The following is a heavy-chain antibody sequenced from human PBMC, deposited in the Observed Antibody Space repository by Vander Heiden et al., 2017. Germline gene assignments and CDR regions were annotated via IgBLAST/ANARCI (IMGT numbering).Heavy chain of an antibody. J-gene: IGHJ6*02. V-gene: IGHV3-33*01. D-gene: IGHD2-15*01. Sequence: QEKLLESEGGLVQPGKSLSLSCAASGFRFSNSAMTWFRQGPGKGLEWVAVIWYDGNTRFYIESVLGRFTISRDNSRGTLYLQMDSLRVEDTAVYYCARDYCSGGDCHGVHYSGMDVWGRGTTVTVSS. CDR3: ARDYCSGGDCHGVHYSGMDV. CDR1: GFRFSNSA. CDR2: IWYDGNTR.